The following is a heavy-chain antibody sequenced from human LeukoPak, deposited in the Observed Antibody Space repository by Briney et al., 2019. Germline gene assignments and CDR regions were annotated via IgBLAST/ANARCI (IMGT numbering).Heavy chain of an antibody. CDR2: INSDGSST. CDR3: ARESHEGATRAYNWFDP. V-gene: IGHV3-74*01. D-gene: IGHD1-26*01. CDR1: GFTFSSYW. Sequence: RPGGSLRLSCAASGFTFSSYWMHWVRQAPGKGLVWVSRINSDGSSTSYADSVKGRFTISRDNAKNTLYLQMNSPRAEDTALYYCARESHEGATRAYNWFDPWGQGTLVSVSS. J-gene: IGHJ5*02.